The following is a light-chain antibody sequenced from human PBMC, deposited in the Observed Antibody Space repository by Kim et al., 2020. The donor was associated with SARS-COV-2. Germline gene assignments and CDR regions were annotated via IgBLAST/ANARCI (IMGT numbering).Light chain of an antibody. CDR2: GAS. J-gene: IGKJ1*01. V-gene: IGKV3-15*01. CDR1: QSVSSD. Sequence: EVVMTHSPATLSVSPGERATLSCRASQSVSSDLAWYQQKPGQAPRLLIYGASIRAPGIPARFSGSGSGTEFTLSISSLQSEDFAVYYCQQYNNWPPGTFGQGTKVDIK. CDR3: QQYNNWPPGT.